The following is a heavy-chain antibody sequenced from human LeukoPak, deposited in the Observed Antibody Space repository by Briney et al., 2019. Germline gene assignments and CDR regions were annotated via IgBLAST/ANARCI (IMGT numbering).Heavy chain of an antibody. CDR3: ARVPYYYDSSGYYYSSKYYYYYYYMDV. Sequence: SETLSLTCSVSGYSIGSGYDWAWIRQPPGKGLEWIGSINYSGRPYYNPSLKSRVTISVDTSKNQFSLKLSSVTAADTAVYYCARVPYYYDSSGYYYSSKYYYYYYYMDVWGKGTTVTVSS. CDR1: GYSIGSGYD. V-gene: IGHV4-38-2*02. D-gene: IGHD3-22*01. J-gene: IGHJ6*03. CDR2: INYSGRP.